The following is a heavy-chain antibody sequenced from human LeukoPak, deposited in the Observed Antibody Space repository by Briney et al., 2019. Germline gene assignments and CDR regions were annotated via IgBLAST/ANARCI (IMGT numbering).Heavy chain of an antibody. CDR2: ISSSSSTI. V-gene: IGHV3-48*02. CDR3: ARGIPMAGVFDY. Sequence: GGSLRLSCAVSGFTFSSYSMNWVRQAPGKGLEWVSYISSSSSTIYYGDSVKGRFNISRDDAKNSLFLQMNSLRDEDTAVYYCARGIPMAGVFDYWGQGTLVTVSS. D-gene: IGHD6-19*01. CDR1: GFTFSSYS. J-gene: IGHJ4*02.